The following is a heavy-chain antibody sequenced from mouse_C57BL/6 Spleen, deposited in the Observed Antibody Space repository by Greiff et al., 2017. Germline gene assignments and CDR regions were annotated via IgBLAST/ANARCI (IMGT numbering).Heavy chain of an antibody. CDR1: GFTFSDYY. CDR2: INYDGSST. CDR3: ARVGYYGSFDY. Sequence: EVQLVESEGGLVQPGSSMKLSCTASGFTFSDYYMAWVRQVPEKGLEWVANINYDGSSTYYLDSLKSRFIISRDNAKNILYLQMSRLKSEDTATYYCARVGYYGSFDYWGQGTTLTVSS. J-gene: IGHJ2*01. D-gene: IGHD1-1*01. V-gene: IGHV5-16*01.